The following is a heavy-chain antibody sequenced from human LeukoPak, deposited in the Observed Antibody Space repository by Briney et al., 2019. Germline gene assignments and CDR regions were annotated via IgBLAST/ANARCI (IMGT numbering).Heavy chain of an antibody. CDR3: ATSPTAVNGYFDP. D-gene: IGHD5-24*01. CDR2: ISGGGGST. Sequence: PGGSLRLSCAASRFTFSSYAMSWVRQAPGKGLEWVSTISGGGGSTYYADSVKGRFTISRDNSKNTLYLQMNSLRADDTAVYYCATSPTAVNGYFDPWGQGTLVTVSS. J-gene: IGHJ5*02. V-gene: IGHV3-23*01. CDR1: RFTFSSYA.